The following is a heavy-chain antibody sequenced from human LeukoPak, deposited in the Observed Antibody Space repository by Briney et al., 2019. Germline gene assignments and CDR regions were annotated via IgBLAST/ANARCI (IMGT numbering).Heavy chain of an antibody. CDR1: GFTFSSYW. Sequence: PGGSLRLSCAASGFTFSSYWMSWVRQAPGKGLEWVANIKQDGSEKYYVDSVKGRFTISRDNAKNSLYLQMNRLRAEDTAVYYCAKERRIAAAGTTYYYYYMDVWGKGTTVTISS. CDR3: AKERRIAAAGTTYYYYYMDV. V-gene: IGHV3-7*01. D-gene: IGHD6-13*01. J-gene: IGHJ6*03. CDR2: IKQDGSEK.